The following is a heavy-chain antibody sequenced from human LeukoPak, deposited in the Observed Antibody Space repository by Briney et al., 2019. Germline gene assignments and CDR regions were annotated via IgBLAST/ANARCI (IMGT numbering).Heavy chain of an antibody. J-gene: IGHJ3*02. CDR3: AASGVVTGSPHACDI. D-gene: IGHD2-21*02. Sequence: GGSLRLSCAASGFTFSSYSMNWVRQVPGRGLEWVSLINSGGSATYYPDSVKGRFTIARDNAKNSLYLQMNSLRADDTAIYYCAASGVVTGSPHACDIWGQGTIVTVSS. CDR1: GFTFSSYS. CDR2: INSGGSAT. V-gene: IGHV3-48*04.